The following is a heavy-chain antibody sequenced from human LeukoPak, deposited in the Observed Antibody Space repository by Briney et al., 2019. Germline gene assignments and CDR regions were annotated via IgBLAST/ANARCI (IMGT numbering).Heavy chain of an antibody. Sequence: GGSLRLSCAASGLTFSSSWMSWVRQAPGKGLEWVANIKQDGSDKNYVDSVKGRFTISRDNAKNSLYLQMNSLRADDTAVYYCATGQAAAWGQGSLVTVSS. CDR1: GLTFSSSW. CDR3: ATGQAAA. V-gene: IGHV3-7*01. D-gene: IGHD2-15*01. CDR2: IKQDGSDK. J-gene: IGHJ4*02.